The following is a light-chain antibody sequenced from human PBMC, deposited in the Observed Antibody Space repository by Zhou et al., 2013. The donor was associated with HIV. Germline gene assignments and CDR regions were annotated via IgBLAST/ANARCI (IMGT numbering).Light chain of an antibody. CDR2: EVY. Sequence: DIVMTQTPLSLSVTPGQPASISCKSSQSLLNRDGKTFLYWYVQKAGQPPQLLIYEVYHRFSGVPERFTGSGSGTDFTLRISRVEPEDVGVYYCMQATPLGTFGQGTEGGNQT. CDR1: QSLLNRDGKTF. J-gene: IGKJ1*01. CDR3: MQATPLGT. V-gene: IGKV2-29*03.